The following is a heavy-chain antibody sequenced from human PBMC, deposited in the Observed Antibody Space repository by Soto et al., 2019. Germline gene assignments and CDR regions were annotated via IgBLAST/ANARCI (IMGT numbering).Heavy chain of an antibody. J-gene: IGHJ4*02. CDR3: ARGEDDFWSGYSAAFDY. V-gene: IGHV4-59*01. CDR1: GGSISNYY. Sequence: SETLSLTCTVAGGSISNYYWSWIRQPPGMGLEWIGYIYYSGSTNYNPSLKSRVTISVDTSKNQFSLKLSSVTAADTAVYYCARGEDDFWSGYSAAFDYWGQGTLVTVS. D-gene: IGHD3-3*01. CDR2: IYYSGST.